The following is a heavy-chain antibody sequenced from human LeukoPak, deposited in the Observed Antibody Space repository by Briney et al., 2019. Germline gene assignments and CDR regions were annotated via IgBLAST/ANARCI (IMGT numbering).Heavy chain of an antibody. D-gene: IGHD1-26*01. V-gene: IGHV1-2*02. CDR3: ARLWEAGGYDDGMDV. J-gene: IGHJ6*02. CDR1: GYTFTGYY. CDR2: INPNSGGT. Sequence: ASVKVSCKASGYTFTGYYMHWVRQAPGQGLEWMGWINPNSGGTNYAQKFQGRVTMTRDTSISTAYMELSSLRSEDTAVYYCARLWEAGGYDDGMDVWGQGTTVTVSS.